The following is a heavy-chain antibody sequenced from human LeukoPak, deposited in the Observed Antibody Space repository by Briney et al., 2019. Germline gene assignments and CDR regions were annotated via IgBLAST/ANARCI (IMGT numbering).Heavy chain of an antibody. V-gene: IGHV3-30*18. CDR1: GFTFSNYA. J-gene: IGHJ5*01. CDR3: AKGAGRGAYRPFDS. D-gene: IGHD3-16*02. CDR2: IADVESYA. Sequence: GGSLRLSCSASGFTFSNYAMNWVRQAPVTGLEWVAIIADVESYAYYADSVQGRFTISRDNSRNMVYLQMNSLRAEDTAVYYCAKGAGRGAYRPFDSWGHGTLVTVSS.